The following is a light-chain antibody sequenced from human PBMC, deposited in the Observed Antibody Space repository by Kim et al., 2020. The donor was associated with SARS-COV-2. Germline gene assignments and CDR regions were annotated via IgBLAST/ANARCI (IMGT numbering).Light chain of an antibody. J-gene: IGKJ4*01. CDR2: GAS. CDR3: QQYANWLLT. CDR1: QRISGN. V-gene: IGKV3-15*01. Sequence: EVVMTQTPATLSVSPGERATLSCRASQRISGNLACYQQKPGQAPRLLIYGASIRATGIPARFSGSASGTEFTLTISSLQSEDVAVYFCQQYANWLLTFGGGTKVEIK.